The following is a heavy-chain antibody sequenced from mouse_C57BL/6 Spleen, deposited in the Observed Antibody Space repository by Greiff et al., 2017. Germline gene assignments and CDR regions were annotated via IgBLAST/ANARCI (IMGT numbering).Heavy chain of an antibody. V-gene: IGHV5-4*01. CDR3: ARDRGFYPRYFDV. CDR1: GFTFSSYA. Sequence: EVQLVEPGGGLVKPGASLKLSCAASGFTFSSYAMSWVRQTPEKRLEWVATISDGGSYTYYPDNVKGRFTISRDNAKNTLYLQMSHLKSEDTAIYYCARDRGFYPRYFDVWGTGTTVTVSS. D-gene: IGHD1-1*01. J-gene: IGHJ1*03. CDR2: ISDGGSYT.